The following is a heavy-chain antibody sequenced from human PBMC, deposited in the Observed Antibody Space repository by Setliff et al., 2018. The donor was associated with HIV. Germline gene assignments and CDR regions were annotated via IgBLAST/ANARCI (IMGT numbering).Heavy chain of an antibody. CDR1: GGSFSGNC. CDR2: INHSANT. V-gene: IGHV4-34*01. D-gene: IGHD2-15*01. CDR3: ARSSLHCGGGSCYLTWFDP. J-gene: IGHJ5*02. Sequence: SETLSLTCAVYGGSFSGNCWNWIRQPPGKGLEWIGEINHSANTNYSPSLKSRVTISVDTSKNQFSLKLNSVTAADTAVYYCARSSLHCGGGSCYLTWFDPWGQGTLVTVSS.